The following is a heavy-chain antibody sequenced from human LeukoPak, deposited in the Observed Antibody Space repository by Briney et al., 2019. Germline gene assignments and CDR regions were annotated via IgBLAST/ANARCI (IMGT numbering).Heavy chain of an antibody. Sequence: GSSVKVSCRASGGTFSSYAISWVRQAPGQGLEWMGRIIPIFGIANYAQKFQGRVTITADKSTSTAYMELSGLRSEDTAVYYCARVPDYGDYRAAFDIWGQGTMVTVSS. CDR3: ARVPDYGDYRAAFDI. CDR1: GGTFSSYA. CDR2: IIPIFGIA. D-gene: IGHD4-17*01. J-gene: IGHJ3*02. V-gene: IGHV1-69*04.